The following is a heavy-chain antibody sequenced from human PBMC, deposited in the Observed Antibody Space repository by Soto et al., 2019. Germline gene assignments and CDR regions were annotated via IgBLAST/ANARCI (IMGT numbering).Heavy chain of an antibody. V-gene: IGHV4-59*08. D-gene: IGHD3-10*01. Sequence: QVQLPESGPGLVKPSETLSLTCTVSGGSISSYYWSWIRQPPGKGLEWIGYIYYSGSTNYNPSLKSRVTISVDTSKNQFSLKLSSVTAADTAVYYCARQSVGPYGSGSYFDYWGQGTLVTVSS. CDR3: ARQSVGPYGSGSYFDY. CDR1: GGSISSYY. CDR2: IYYSGST. J-gene: IGHJ4*02.